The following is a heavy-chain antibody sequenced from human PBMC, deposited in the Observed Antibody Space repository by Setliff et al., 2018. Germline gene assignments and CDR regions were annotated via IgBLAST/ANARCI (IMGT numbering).Heavy chain of an antibody. CDR3: AGGQPLVRKYYYYMDV. CDR1: GGTFSSYV. D-gene: IGHD3-10*01. Sequence: GASVKVSCKGSGGTFSSYVISWVREAPGQGLEWMGGIIPMFGTNYAQKFQGRVTITADESTSTAYMELSSLGSEDTAVYYCAGGQPLVRKYYYYMDVWGKGTTVTVSS. J-gene: IGHJ6*03. CDR2: IIPMFGT. V-gene: IGHV1-69*13.